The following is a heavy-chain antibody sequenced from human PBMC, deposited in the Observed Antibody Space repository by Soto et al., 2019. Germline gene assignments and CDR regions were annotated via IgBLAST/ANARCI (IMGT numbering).Heavy chain of an antibody. CDR1: GGSISSHY. CDR3: ARFRALRFLQWLSRDYDYYYGMDV. Sequence: SETLSLPCTVAGGSISSHYWSLIRQPPGKGLEWIGYIYYSGSTNYNPSLKSRVTISVDTSKNQFSLKLSSVTAADTAVYYCARFRALRFLQWLSRDYDYYYGMDVWGHGTTVTVSS. V-gene: IGHV4-59*11. CDR2: IYYSGST. D-gene: IGHD3-3*01. J-gene: IGHJ6*02.